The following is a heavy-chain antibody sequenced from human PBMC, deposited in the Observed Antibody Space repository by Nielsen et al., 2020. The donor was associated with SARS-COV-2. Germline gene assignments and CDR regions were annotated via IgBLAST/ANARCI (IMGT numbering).Heavy chain of an antibody. CDR2: INWNGGST. V-gene: IGHV3-20*04. J-gene: IGHJ5*02. D-gene: IGHD6-13*01. CDR3: ARARIAATNWFDP. CDR1: GFTFDDYG. Sequence: GGSLRLSCAASGFTFDDYGMSWVRQAPGKGLEWVSGINWNGGSTGYAGSVKGRFTISRDNSKNTLYLQMNSLRAEDTAVYYCARARIAATNWFDPWGQGTLVTVSS.